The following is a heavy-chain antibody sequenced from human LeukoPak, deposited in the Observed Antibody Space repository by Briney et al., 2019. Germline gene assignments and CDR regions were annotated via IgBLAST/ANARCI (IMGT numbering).Heavy chain of an antibody. CDR2: IYYSGSTNYNPSSGST. V-gene: IGHV4-59*12. D-gene: IGHD6-13*01. CDR1: GGSISGYY. CDR3: ASAEPRGSNWYPY. J-gene: IGHJ4*02. Sequence: SETLSLTCTVSGGSISGYYWSWIRQPPGKGLEWIGYIYYSGSTNYNPSSGSTNYNPSLKSRVTISVDKSNNQFSLKLSSVTAADTAVYYCASAEPRGSNWYPYWGQGTLVIVSS.